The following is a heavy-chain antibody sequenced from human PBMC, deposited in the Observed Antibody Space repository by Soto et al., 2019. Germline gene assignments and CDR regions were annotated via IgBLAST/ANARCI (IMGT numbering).Heavy chain of an antibody. Sequence: HVHLVQSGAEVKKPGASVKVSCKCSGYTFTSYGITWVRQAPGQGLEWMGWISAHNGNTDYAQKLQGRVTVTRDTSTSTAYMELRSLRSDDTAVYYCARGRYGDYWGQGALVTVSS. D-gene: IGHD1-1*01. CDR2: ISAHNGNT. J-gene: IGHJ4*02. V-gene: IGHV1-18*01. CDR1: GYTFTSYG. CDR3: ARGRYGDY.